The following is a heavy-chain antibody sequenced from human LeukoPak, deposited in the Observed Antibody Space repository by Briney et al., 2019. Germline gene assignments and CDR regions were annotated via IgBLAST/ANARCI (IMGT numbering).Heavy chain of an antibody. CDR1: GGLISNYY. CDR3: ARVTFSRYSSGYSH. J-gene: IGHJ4*02. D-gene: IGHD3-22*01. CDR2: TYLSGST. V-gene: IGHV4-59*01. Sequence: SETLSLTCIVSGGLISNYYWSWIRQSPGKGLEWIGYTYLSGSTNYKPSLKSRVIISVDRSKNQFSLRLSSVTAADTAVYYCARVTFSRYSSGYSHWGQGTLVTVSS.